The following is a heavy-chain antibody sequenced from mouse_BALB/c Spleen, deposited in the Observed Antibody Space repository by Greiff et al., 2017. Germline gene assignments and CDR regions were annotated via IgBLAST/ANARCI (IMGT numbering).Heavy chain of an antibody. V-gene: IGHV5-6*01. CDR1: GFTFSSYG. Sequence: EVKLMESGGDLVKPGGSLKLSCAASGFTFSSYGMSWVRQTPDKRLEWVATISSGGSYTYYPDSVKGRFTISRDNAKNTLYLQMSSLKSEDTAMYYCARQEGGSRGYFDYWGQGTTLTVSS. CDR2: ISSGGSYT. CDR3: ARQEGGSRGYFDY. J-gene: IGHJ2*01. D-gene: IGHD1-1*01.